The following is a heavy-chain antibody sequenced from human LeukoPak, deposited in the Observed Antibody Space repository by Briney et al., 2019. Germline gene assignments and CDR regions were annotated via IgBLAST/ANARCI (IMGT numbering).Heavy chain of an antibody. V-gene: IGHV3-11*01. Sequence: GGAPRISSGAPGFSFSDFFMSLVRPAPRVGVGWILYIGTRSNPIYYADSVKGRFTISRDDAKNSLYLQMNSLRDEDTAVYFCAREARGSGRDFDYWGQGILVTVSS. CDR2: IGTRSNPI. D-gene: IGHD1-26*01. J-gene: IGHJ4*02. CDR3: AREARGSGRDFDY. CDR1: GFSFSDFF.